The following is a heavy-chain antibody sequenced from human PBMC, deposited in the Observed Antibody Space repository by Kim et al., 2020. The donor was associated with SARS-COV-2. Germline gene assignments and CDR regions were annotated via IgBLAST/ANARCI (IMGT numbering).Heavy chain of an antibody. J-gene: IGHJ4*02. Sequence: SETLSLTCTVSGGSISSSSYYWGWIRQPPGKGLEWIGSIYYSGSTYYNPSRKSRVTISVDTSKNQFSLKLSSVTAADTAVYYCASLGYNSSWCDYWGQGTLVTVSS. D-gene: IGHD6-13*01. CDR1: GGSISSSSYY. CDR2: IYYSGST. V-gene: IGHV4-39*01. CDR3: ASLGYNSSWCDY.